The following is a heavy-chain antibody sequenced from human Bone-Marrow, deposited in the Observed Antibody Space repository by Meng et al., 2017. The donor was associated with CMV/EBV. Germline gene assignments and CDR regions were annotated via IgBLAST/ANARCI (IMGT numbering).Heavy chain of an antibody. D-gene: IGHD4/OR15-4a*01. V-gene: IGHV1-69*05. CDR2: IIRIFGTA. CDR1: GSTFSSYA. Sequence: SVKVSCKASGSTFSSYAISWVRQAPGQGLEWMGGIIRIFGTANYAQKFQGRVTITTDESTSTAYMELSSLRSEDTAVYYCARDDYGFPPYYYGMDVWGQGATVTVYS. J-gene: IGHJ6*02. CDR3: ARDDYGFPPYYYGMDV.